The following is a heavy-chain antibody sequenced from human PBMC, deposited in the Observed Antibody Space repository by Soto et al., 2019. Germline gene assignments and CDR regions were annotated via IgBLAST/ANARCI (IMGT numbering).Heavy chain of an antibody. V-gene: IGHV3-21*01. CDR2: ISSSSSYI. J-gene: IGHJ4*02. CDR3: ARDPPYDSSGYPLDY. D-gene: IGHD3-22*01. Sequence: PGGCLRLSCAAAGFTFSSYSMNWVRQAPGKGLEWVSSISSSSSYIYYADSVKGRFTISRDNAKNSLYLQMNSLRAEDTAVYYCARDPPYDSSGYPLDYWGQGTLVTVSS. CDR1: GFTFSSYS.